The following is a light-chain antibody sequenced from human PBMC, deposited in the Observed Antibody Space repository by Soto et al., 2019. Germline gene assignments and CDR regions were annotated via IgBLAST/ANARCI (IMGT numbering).Light chain of an antibody. J-gene: IGLJ3*02. CDR2: DTT. Sequence: QAVVTQEPSLTVSPGGTVTLTCASKTGTVTSGHYPYWFQQRPGQAPRTLIYDTTNRHSWTPGRFSGSRLGGKAALTLSGAQPEDEADYFCMLYYSTVGLVFGGGTKLTVL. CDR3: MLYYSTVGLV. V-gene: IGLV7-46*01. CDR1: TGTVTSGHY.